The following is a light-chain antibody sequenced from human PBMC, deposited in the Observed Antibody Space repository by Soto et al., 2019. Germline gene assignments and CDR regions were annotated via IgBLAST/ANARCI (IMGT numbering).Light chain of an antibody. J-gene: IGKJ2*01. Sequence: EVVMTQSPATLSLSPGERATLSCRASQSVSSNLAWYQQNPGQAPRLLIFGASTRATGIPARFSGSGSGIEFTLTISSLQSEDFAVYYCQQYNNWPLYTFGQGTKLEIK. CDR1: QSVSSN. CDR3: QQYNNWPLYT. CDR2: GAS. V-gene: IGKV3D-15*01.